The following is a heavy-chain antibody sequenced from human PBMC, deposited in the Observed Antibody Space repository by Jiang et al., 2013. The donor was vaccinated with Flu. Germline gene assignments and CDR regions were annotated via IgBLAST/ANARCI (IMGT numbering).Heavy chain of an antibody. CDR1: GFTFSSYS. D-gene: IGHD4-23*01. CDR3: ARAADYGGYWYFDL. CDR2: SRNKAHSYST. J-gene: IGHJ2*01. Sequence: VQLVESGGGLVRPGGSLRLSCAASGFTFSSYSMNWVRQAPGKGLEWVCRSRNKAHSYSTEYAASVKGRFTISRDDSKKSLYLHMNSLETEDTAVYFCARAADYGGYWYFDLWGRGTLVTVSS. V-gene: IGHV3-72*01.